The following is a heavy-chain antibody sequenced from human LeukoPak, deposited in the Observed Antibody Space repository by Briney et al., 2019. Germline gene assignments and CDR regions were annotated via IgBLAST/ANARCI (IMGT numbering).Heavy chain of an antibody. V-gene: IGHV3-30-3*01. Sequence: GGSLRLSCAASGFTFSSYAMHWVRQAPGKGLEWVAVISYDGSDKYYADSVKGRFTISRDNSKNTLYLQMNSLRAEDTAVYYCATKRVRGVISWGQGTLVTVSS. D-gene: IGHD3-10*01. CDR1: GFTFSSYA. J-gene: IGHJ5*02. CDR2: ISYDGSDK. CDR3: ATKRVRGVIS.